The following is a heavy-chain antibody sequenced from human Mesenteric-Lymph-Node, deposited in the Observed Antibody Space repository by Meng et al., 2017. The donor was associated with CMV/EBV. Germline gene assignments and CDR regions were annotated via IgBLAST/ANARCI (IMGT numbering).Heavy chain of an antibody. CDR2: IYYSGNT. CDR3: AREENTMVRGVFDY. CDR1: GGSITTYY. J-gene: IGHJ4*02. D-gene: IGHD3-10*01. Sequence: SEPLSLPYPVAGGSITTYYWSWIRQPPGKGLEWFGYIYYSGNTNYNPSLKSRVTISVDTSKNQFSLNLNSVTAADTAVYYCAREENTMVRGVFDYWGQGTLVTVSS. V-gene: IGHV4-59*01.